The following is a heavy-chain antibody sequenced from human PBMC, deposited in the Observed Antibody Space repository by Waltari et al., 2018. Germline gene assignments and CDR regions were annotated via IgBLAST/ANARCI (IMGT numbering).Heavy chain of an antibody. J-gene: IGHJ3*02. D-gene: IGHD2-15*01. CDR1: GFTFSSYA. V-gene: IGHV3-23*03. Sequence: EVQLLESGGGLVQPGGSLRLSCAASGFTFSSYAMSWVGQAPGKGLEWVSVIYSGGSSTYYADSVKGRFTISRDNSKNTLYLQMNSLRAEDTAVYYCAKEPHYSGAFDIWGQGTMVTVSS. CDR3: AKEPHYSGAFDI. CDR2: IYSGGSST.